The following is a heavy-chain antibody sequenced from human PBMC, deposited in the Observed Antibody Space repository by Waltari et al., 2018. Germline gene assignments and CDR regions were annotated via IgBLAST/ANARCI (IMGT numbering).Heavy chain of an antibody. D-gene: IGHD3-22*01. CDR3: ARDPNSSGYPTYFDY. V-gene: IGHV3-30*02. CDR1: GFTFTSYG. Sequence: QVQLVESGGGVVQPRGSLRLSCAASGFTFTSYGMPWVRQAPGKGLEWVAFIRYDGSNKYYVDSVKGRFTISRDNSKNTLHLQMNSLSEEDTAVYYCARDPNSSGYPTYFDYWGQGTLVTVSS. CDR2: IRYDGSNK. J-gene: IGHJ4*02.